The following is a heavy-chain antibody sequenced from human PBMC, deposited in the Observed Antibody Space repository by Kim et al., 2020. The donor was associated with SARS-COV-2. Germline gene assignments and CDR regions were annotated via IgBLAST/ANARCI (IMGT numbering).Heavy chain of an antibody. Sequence: SETLSLTCTVSGGSISSYYWSWIRQPPGKGLEWIGYIYYSGSTNYNPSLKSRVTISVDTSKNQFSLKLSSVTAADTAVYYCARFGRXXLLLGXXXPWGQGXLXXVSS. J-gene: IGHJ5*02. V-gene: IGHV4-59*13. D-gene: IGHD1-26*01. CDR1: GGSISSYY. CDR2: IYYSGST. CDR3: ARFGRXXLLLGXXXP.